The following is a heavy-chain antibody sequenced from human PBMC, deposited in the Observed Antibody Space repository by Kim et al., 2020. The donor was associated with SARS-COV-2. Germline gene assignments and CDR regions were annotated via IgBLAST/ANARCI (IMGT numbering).Heavy chain of an antibody. V-gene: IGHV4-31*03. D-gene: IGHD6-6*01. CDR2: IYYSGST. CDR1: GGSISSGGYY. Sequence: SETLSLTCTVSGGSISSGGYYWSWIRQHPGKGLEWIGYIYYSGSTYYNPSLKSRVTISVDTSKNQFSLKLSSVTAADTAVYYCARDDSSSLYGMDVWGQGTTVTVSS. CDR3: ARDDSSSLYGMDV. J-gene: IGHJ6*02.